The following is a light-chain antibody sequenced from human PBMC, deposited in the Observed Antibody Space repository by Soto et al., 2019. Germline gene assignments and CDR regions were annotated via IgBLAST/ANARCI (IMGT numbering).Light chain of an antibody. CDR1: QGISSS. J-gene: IGKJ3*01. CDR3: QKYDSAPLT. CDR2: AAS. V-gene: IGKV1-27*01. Sequence: DIQMTQSPSSLSASVGDRVTITCRASQGISSSLAWYQQRPGKVPQLLIYAASTLRSGVPSRFSGSGSGTDFTLTISGLQPEDVGTYYCQKYDSAPLTFGPGTRVDIK.